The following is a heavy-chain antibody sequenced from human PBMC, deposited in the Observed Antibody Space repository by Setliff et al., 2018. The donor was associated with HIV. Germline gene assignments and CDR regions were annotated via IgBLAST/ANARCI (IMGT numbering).Heavy chain of an antibody. CDR1: GFTFSSYW. CDR2: IKQDGTEK. D-gene: IGHD4-4*01. V-gene: IGHV3-7*01. J-gene: IGHJ5*02. CDR3: ARASRVRAHHDYSNYKGWFDP. Sequence: GGSLRLSCAASGFTFSSYWMNWVRQAPGKGREWVSNIKQDGTEKYYVDSVKGRFTISRDNAKNSLYLQMNSLRAEDTAVYYCARASRVRAHHDYSNYKGWFDPWGQGTLVTVSS.